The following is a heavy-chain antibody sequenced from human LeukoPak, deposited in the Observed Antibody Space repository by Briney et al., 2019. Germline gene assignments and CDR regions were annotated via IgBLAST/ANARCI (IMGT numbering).Heavy chain of an antibody. J-gene: IGHJ5*02. CDR2: IYSGGST. V-gene: IGHV3-53*01. CDR1: GFTVSSNY. Sequence: GGSLRLSCAASGFTVSSNYMSWVRQAPGKGLEWVSVIYSGGSTYYADSVKGRFTISRDNSKNTLYLQMNSLRAEDTAVYYCARAVDYGDYVNWFDPWGQGTLVTVSS. CDR3: ARAVDYGDYVNWFDP. D-gene: IGHD4-17*01.